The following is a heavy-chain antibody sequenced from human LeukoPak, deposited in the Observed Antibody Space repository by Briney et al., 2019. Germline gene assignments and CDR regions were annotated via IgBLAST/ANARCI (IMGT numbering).Heavy chain of an antibody. J-gene: IGHJ4*02. CDR2: INSDGSST. CDR3: ARDRYCSSASCYGGDY. D-gene: IGHD2-2*01. Sequence: GGSLRLSCAASGFTFSIYWMHWVRQAPGKGLVWVSRINSDGSSTSYADAVKGRFTISRDNAKNTLYLQMNSLRAEDTAVYYCARDRYCSSASCYGGDYWGQGTLVTVSS. CDR1: GFTFSIYW. V-gene: IGHV3-74*01.